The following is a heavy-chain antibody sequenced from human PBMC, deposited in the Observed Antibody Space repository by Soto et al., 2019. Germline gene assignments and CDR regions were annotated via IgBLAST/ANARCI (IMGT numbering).Heavy chain of an antibody. D-gene: IGHD4-17*01. CDR1: GFTVSSNY. V-gene: IGHV3-53*04. CDR3: ARDVPHDDGDYACRAFDI. CDR2: IYSGGST. Sequence: EVQLVESGGGLVQPGGSLRLSCAASGFTVSSNYMSWVRQAPGKGLEWVSVIYSGGSTYYADSVKGRFTISRHNSKNTLYLQMNSLRAEDTAVYYCARDVPHDDGDYACRAFDIWGQGTMVTVSS. J-gene: IGHJ3*02.